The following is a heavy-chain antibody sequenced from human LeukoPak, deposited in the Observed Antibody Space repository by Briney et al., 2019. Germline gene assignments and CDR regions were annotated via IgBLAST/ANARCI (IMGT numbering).Heavy chain of an antibody. CDR3: ISDHTGHDDY. J-gene: IGHJ4*02. CDR1: GFTFSTYW. V-gene: IGHV3-74*01. D-gene: IGHD1-1*01. CDR2: INIDGSTT. Sequence: AGGSLRLSCAASGFTFSTYWMSWVRQAPGKGLVWVSRINIDGSTTTYADSVKGRFTISRGNAKNTLSLQMNSLRAEDTAVYYCISDHTGHDDYWGQGTLVTVSS.